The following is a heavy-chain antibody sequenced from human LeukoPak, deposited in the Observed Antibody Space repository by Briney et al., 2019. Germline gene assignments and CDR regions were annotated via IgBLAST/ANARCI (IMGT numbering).Heavy chain of an antibody. CDR2: ISAYNGNT. D-gene: IGHD1-26*01. CDR1: GYTFTSYG. J-gene: IGHJ6*04. Sequence: ASVKVSCKASGYTFTSYGISWVRQAPGQGLEWMGWISAYNGNTNYAQKLQGRVTMTTDTSTSTAYMELRSLRSDDRAVYYWARDRDSGRKYSYYGMDVGGKGTTVTVPS. CDR3: ARDRDSGRKYSYYGMDV. V-gene: IGHV1-18*01.